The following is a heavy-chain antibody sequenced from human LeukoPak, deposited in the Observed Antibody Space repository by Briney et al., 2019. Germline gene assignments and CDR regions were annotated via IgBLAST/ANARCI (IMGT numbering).Heavy chain of an antibody. V-gene: IGHV5-51*01. CDR3: ARQTDVVVVPAATYYYYGMDV. D-gene: IGHD2-2*01. Sequence: GESLKISCQGSESSFTSYWIGWVRQMPGKGLEWMRIIYPGDSDTRYSPSFQGQVTISADKSISTAYLQWSSLNASDTAMYYCARQTDVVVVPAATYYYYGMDVWGQGTTVTVSS. CDR2: IYPGDSDT. J-gene: IGHJ6*02. CDR1: ESSFTSYW.